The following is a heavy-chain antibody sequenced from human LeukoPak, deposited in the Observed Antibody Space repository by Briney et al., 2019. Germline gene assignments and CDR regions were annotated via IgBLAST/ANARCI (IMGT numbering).Heavy chain of an antibody. D-gene: IGHD1-26*01. CDR2: IYYSGST. J-gene: IGHJ4*02. CDR3: AREASSGTSFDY. V-gene: IGHV4-59*01. CDR1: GGSISSYY. Sequence: SETLSLTCTVSGGSISSYYWSWIRHPPGKGLEWIGYIYYSGSTNCNPSLKSRVTISVDTSKNQFSLKLSSVTAADTAVYYCAREASSGTSFDYWGQGTLVTVSS.